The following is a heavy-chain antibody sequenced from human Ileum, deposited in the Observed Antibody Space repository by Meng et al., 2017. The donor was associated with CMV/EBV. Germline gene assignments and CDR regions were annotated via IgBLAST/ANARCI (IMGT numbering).Heavy chain of an antibody. CDR1: GFTFSSYG. CDR3: AKDRGYYYDGSGLTWFFDY. Sequence: GESLKISCAASGFTFSSYGMHWVRQAPGKGLEWVAFIRYDGNNKFYADSVKGRFTFSRDNSKNTLSLQMNSLRAEDTAVYYCAKDRGYYYDGSGLTWFFDYWGQGTLVTVSS. CDR2: IRYDGNNK. J-gene: IGHJ4*02. V-gene: IGHV3-30*02. D-gene: IGHD3-22*01.